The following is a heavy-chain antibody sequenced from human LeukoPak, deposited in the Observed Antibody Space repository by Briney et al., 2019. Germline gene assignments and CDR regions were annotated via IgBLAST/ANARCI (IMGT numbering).Heavy chain of an antibody. CDR3: ARDDHYNYYYMDV. CDR1: GFTFSSYW. Sequence: GGSLRLSCEASGFTFSSYWMSWVRQAPGKGLEWVANIRDDGGEIYYVDSVKGRFTISRDNAKSSLFLQMNSLRAEDAAVYYCARDDHYNYYYMDVWGKGTTVTVSS. CDR2: IRDDGGEI. V-gene: IGHV3-7*01. J-gene: IGHJ6*03.